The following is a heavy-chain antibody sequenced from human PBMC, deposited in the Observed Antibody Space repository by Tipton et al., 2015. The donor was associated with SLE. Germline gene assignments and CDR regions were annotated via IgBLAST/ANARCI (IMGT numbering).Heavy chain of an antibody. Sequence: TLSLTCTVSGGSISSGGYYWSWIRQHPGKGLEWIGYIYYSGSTYYNPSLKSRVTISVDTSKNQFSLKLSSVTAADTAVYYCARGAPKDAFDIWGQGTMVTVSS. J-gene: IGHJ3*02. CDR3: ARGAPKDAFDI. CDR1: GGSISSGGYY. CDR2: IYYSGST. V-gene: IGHV4-31*03.